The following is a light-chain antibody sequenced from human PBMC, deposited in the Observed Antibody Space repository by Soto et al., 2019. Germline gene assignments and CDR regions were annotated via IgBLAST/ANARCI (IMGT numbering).Light chain of an antibody. CDR1: QSVGSN. J-gene: IGKJ1*01. CDR3: QQYTSYSRA. CDR2: DAS. V-gene: IGKV3-15*01. Sequence: EIVMTQSPATLSVSPGERATLSCRASQSVGSNLAWYQQKPGQAPRLLIYDASARATGIPARFSGSGSGTEFTLTISSLQSEDFAVYYCQQYTSYSRAFGQGTKVDLK.